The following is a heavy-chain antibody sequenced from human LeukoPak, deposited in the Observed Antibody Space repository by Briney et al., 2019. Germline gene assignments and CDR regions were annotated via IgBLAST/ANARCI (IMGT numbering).Heavy chain of an antibody. Sequence: GGSLRLSCAASGFTFSSYSMNWVRQAPGKGLEWVSSISSSSGYIYYADSVKGRFTISRDNAKNSLYLQMNSLRAEDTAVYYCARVGCSSTSCYREYYYYGMDVWGQGTTVTVSS. CDR3: ARVGCSSTSCYREYYYYGMDV. D-gene: IGHD2-2*02. CDR1: GFTFSSYS. V-gene: IGHV3-21*01. CDR2: ISSSSGYI. J-gene: IGHJ6*02.